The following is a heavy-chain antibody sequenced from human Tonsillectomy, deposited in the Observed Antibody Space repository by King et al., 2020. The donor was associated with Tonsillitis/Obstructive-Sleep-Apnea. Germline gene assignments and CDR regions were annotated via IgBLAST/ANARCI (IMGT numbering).Heavy chain of an antibody. D-gene: IGHD3-10*01. Sequence: VQLQQWGAGLLKPSETLSLTCGVYGGSFSGYYWSWIRQPPGKELEWIGEINHSGSTNYNPSLKSRVTISVDTSKNQFSLKLSSVTAADTAVYYCARSNDYGSGSYYRYYYYMDVWGKGTTVTVSS. V-gene: IGHV4-34*01. CDR3: ARSNDYGSGSYYRYYYYMDV. J-gene: IGHJ6*03. CDR1: GGSFSGYY. CDR2: INHSGST.